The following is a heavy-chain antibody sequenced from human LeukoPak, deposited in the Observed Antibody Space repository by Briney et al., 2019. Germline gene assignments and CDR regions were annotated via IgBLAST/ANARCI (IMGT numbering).Heavy chain of an antibody. D-gene: IGHD2-15*01. CDR3: AVSDVSCCNFDF. CDR1: GVSISSYY. CDR2: VYYTGTT. Sequence: PSETLSLTCNVFGVSISSYYWTWLRQPPGKGLEWVGYVYYTGTTNYSPSLKSRATISLDTSKNQFSLKLTSVTAADTAIYYCAVSDVSCCNFDFWGQGTLVTVSS. J-gene: IGHJ4*02. V-gene: IGHV4-59*01.